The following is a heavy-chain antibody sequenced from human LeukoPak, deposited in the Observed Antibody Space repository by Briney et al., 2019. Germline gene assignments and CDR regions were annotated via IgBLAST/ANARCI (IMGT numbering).Heavy chain of an antibody. CDR1: GYTFTSYY. D-gene: IGHD3-10*01. J-gene: IGHJ5*02. CDR3: ARDNSGEDTAWWFDP. Sequence: ASVKVSCKASGYTFTSYYMHWVRQAPGQGLEWMGIINPSGGSTSYAQKFQGRVTMTRDMSTSTDYMELSSLGSEDTAVYYCARDNSGEDTAWWFDPWGQGTLVTVSS. V-gene: IGHV1-46*01. CDR2: INPSGGST.